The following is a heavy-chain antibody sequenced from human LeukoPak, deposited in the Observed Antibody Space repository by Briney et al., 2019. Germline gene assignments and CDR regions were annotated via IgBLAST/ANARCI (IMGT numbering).Heavy chain of an antibody. Sequence: ASVKVSCKASGFHFASYGITWVRQAPGQGLEWMGWISVNNGNTHYAQSFQDRLTMTTDTSTSTAYMELRSLRSDDTAVYYCARDSIAAAGTREFDYWGQGTLVTVSS. CDR2: ISVNNGNT. CDR1: GFHFASYG. D-gene: IGHD6-13*01. J-gene: IGHJ4*02. CDR3: ARDSIAAAGTREFDY. V-gene: IGHV1-18*01.